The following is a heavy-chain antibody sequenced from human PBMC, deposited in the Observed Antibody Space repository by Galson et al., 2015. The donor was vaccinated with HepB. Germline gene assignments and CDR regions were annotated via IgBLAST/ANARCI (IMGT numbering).Heavy chain of an antibody. D-gene: IGHD1-7*01. V-gene: IGHV1-18*01. J-gene: IGHJ4*02. CDR1: GYTLTTYG. CDR2: ISAYNGNT. CDR3: ARDHQLLYYFDF. Sequence: SVKVSCKASGYTLTTYGISWVRQAPGRGLEWMGWISAYNGNTYYAEKVQGRVTLTTDTSTNTAYMELRSLRSDDTTVYYCARDHQLLYYFDFWGQGTLVTVSS.